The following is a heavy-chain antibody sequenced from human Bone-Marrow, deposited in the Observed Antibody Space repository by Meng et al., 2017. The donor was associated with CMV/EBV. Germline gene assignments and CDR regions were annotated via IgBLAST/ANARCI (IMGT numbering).Heavy chain of an antibody. Sequence: ASVKVSCKASGYTFTSYGISWVRQAPGQGPEWMGWISTYNGNTNYAQKLQGRVTMTRDTSISTAYMELSRLRSDDTAVYYCARLPGIAVAGTDYWGQGTPVTVSS. CDR2: ISTYNGNT. CDR3: ARLPGIAVAGTDY. D-gene: IGHD6-19*01. J-gene: IGHJ4*02. V-gene: IGHV1-18*01. CDR1: GYTFTSYG.